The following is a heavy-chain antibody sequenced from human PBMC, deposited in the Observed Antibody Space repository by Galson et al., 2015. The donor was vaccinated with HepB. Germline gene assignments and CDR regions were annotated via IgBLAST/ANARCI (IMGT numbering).Heavy chain of an antibody. CDR1: GYIFNEYG. Sequence: SVKVSCKASGYIFNEYGITWVRQAPGQGLEWMGWISGYNGNTKYAERFQGRITMTTDTPTSTVYMELRSLRSDDTAVYFCARDIRLPLLKAAERFDPWGQGTLVTVS. CDR2: ISGYNGNT. D-gene: IGHD6-13*01. CDR3: ARDIRLPLLKAAERFDP. V-gene: IGHV1-18*01. J-gene: IGHJ5*02.